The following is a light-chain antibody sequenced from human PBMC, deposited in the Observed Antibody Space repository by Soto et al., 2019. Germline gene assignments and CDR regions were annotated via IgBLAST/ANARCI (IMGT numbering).Light chain of an antibody. V-gene: IGLV1-47*01. CDR2: RDN. J-gene: IGLJ2*01. CDR3: ATWDDSLGGPV. CDR1: SSNIGRNY. Sequence: QSVLTQTPSVTGTPGQRVNISYSGSSSNIGRNYVYWYHQFPGKAPKLLIYRDNERPPGVPDRFSGSKSGTSASLAISGLRSGEEADYHCATWDDSLGGPVFGGGTKLTVL.